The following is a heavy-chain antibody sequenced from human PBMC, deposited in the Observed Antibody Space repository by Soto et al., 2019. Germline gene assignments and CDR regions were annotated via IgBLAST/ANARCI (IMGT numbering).Heavy chain of an antibody. V-gene: IGHV1-69*13. CDR2: IIPIFGTA. CDR3: ARDEPTVTASHYYYYGMDV. J-gene: IGHJ6*02. Sequence: GASVKVSCKASGGTFSSYAISWVRQAPGQGLEWMGGIIPIFGTANYAQKFQGRVTITADESTSTAYMELSSLRSEDTAVYYCARDEPTVTASHYYYYGMDVWGQGTTVTVSS. CDR1: GGTFSSYA. D-gene: IGHD4-17*01.